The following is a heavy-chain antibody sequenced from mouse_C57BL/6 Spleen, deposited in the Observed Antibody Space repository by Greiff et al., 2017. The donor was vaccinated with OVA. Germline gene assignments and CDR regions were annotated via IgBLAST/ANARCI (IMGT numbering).Heavy chain of an antibody. CDR2: IYPGDGDT. D-gene: IGHD3-3*01. Sequence: VQLQQSGPELAKPGASVKISCKASGYAFSSSWMNWVKQRPGKGPEWIGRIYPGDGDTNYNGKFKGKATLTADKSSSTAYMQLISLTSADSAVYFCAREGRGYWGQGTTLTVSS. V-gene: IGHV1-82*01. CDR3: AREGRGY. J-gene: IGHJ2*01. CDR1: GYAFSSSW.